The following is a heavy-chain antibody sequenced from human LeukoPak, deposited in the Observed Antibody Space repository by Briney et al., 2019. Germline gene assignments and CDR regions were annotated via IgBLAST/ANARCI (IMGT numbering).Heavy chain of an antibody. CDR1: GYTFTSNG. V-gene: IGHV1-18*01. D-gene: IGHD3-22*01. Sequence: ASVKVSCKTSGYTFTSNGISWVRQAPGQGLEWMGWISAYNGNTNYAQKLQGRVTMTRDMSTSTVYMELSSLRSEDTAVYYCARDEDDSSGYYYYWGQGTLVTVSS. CDR2: ISAYNGNT. J-gene: IGHJ4*02. CDR3: ARDEDDSSGYYYY.